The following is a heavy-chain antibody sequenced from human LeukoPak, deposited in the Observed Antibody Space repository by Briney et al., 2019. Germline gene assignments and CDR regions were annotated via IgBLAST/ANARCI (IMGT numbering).Heavy chain of an antibody. CDR2: ISSNGGST. CDR1: GFTFSSYA. CDR3: VKEVTYYYGSGSYFDY. Sequence: GGSLRLSCSASGFTFSSYAMHWVRQAPGKGLEYVSAISSNGGSTYYADSVKGGFTISRDNSKNTLYLQMSSLRAEDTAVYYCVKEVTYYYGSGSYFDYWGQGTLVTVSS. V-gene: IGHV3-64D*06. J-gene: IGHJ4*02. D-gene: IGHD3-10*01.